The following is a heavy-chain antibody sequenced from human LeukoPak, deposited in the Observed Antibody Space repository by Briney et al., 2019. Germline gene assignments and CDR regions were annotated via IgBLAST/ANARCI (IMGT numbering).Heavy chain of an antibody. CDR2: INPNSGGT. J-gene: IGHJ3*02. CDR3: ARPILLWFGEDHDAFDI. Sequence: ASVKVSCKASGYTFTGYYMHWVRQAPGQGLEWMGRINPNSGGTNYAQKFQGRVTMTGDTSISTAYMELSRLRSDDTAVYYCARPILLWFGEDHDAFDIWGQGTMVTVSS. V-gene: IGHV1-2*06. D-gene: IGHD3-10*01. CDR1: GYTFTGYY.